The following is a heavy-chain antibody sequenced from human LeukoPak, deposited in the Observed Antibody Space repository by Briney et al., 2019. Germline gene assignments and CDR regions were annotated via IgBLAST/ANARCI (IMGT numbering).Heavy chain of an antibody. V-gene: IGHV3-30*18. CDR2: ISYDGSNK. CDR3: AKDLRDYVWGSYRSCPLHFDP. CDR1: GFTFSSYG. Sequence: GRSLRLSCAASGFTFSSYGMHWVRQAPGKGLEWVAVISYDGSNKYYADSMKGRFTISRDNSKNTLYLQMNSLRAEDTAVYYCAKDLRDYVWGSYRSCPLHFDPWGQGTLVTVSS. D-gene: IGHD3-16*02. J-gene: IGHJ5*02.